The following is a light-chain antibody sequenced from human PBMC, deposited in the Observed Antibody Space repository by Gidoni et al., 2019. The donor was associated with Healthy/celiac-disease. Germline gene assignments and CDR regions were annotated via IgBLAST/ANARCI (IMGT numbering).Light chain of an antibody. CDR1: QDISNY. CDR2: DAS. CDR3: QQYDNFPMYT. V-gene: IGKV1-33*01. Sequence: DIQMTQSPSSLSASVGDRVTITCQASQDISNYLNWYQQKPGKAPKLLIYDASNLETGVPSRFSGSGSGTDFTFTISSLQPEDIATYYCQQYDNFPMYTFGQXTKLEIK. J-gene: IGKJ2*01.